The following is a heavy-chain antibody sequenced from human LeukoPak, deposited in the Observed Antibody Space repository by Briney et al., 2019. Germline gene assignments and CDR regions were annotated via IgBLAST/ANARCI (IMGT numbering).Heavy chain of an antibody. CDR2: IYYSGST. J-gene: IGHJ4*02. D-gene: IGHD2-2*01. CDR3: ARRRSSTTSPVGY. CDR1: GGSISSSGYY. Sequence: SETLSLTCTVSGGSISSSGYYWGWIRQPPGKGLEWIGSIYYSGSTYYNPSLKSRVTISVDTSKNQFSLKLSSVTAADTAVYYCARRRSSTTSPVGYWGQGTLVTVSS. V-gene: IGHV4-39*07.